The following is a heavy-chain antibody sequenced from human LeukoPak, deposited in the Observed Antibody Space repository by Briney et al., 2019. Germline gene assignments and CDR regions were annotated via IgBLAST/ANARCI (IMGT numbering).Heavy chain of an antibody. CDR1: GFTFSSYW. CDR3: VYNRLGYYYYYMDV. D-gene: IGHD3-16*01. Sequence: PGGSLRLSCAASGFTFSSYWMSWVRQAPGKGLEWVANIKQDGSEKYYVDSVKGRFTISRDNAKNSLYLQRNSLRAEDTAVYYCVYNRLGYYYYYMDVWGKGTTVTVSS. V-gene: IGHV3-7*01. CDR2: IKQDGSEK. J-gene: IGHJ6*03.